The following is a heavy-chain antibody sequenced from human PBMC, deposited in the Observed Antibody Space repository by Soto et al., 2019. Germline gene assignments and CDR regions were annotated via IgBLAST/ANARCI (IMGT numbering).Heavy chain of an antibody. CDR3: ATDSSGWATAVYYYGMDV. CDR1: GYTFTSYY. V-gene: IGHV1-46*01. J-gene: IGHJ6*02. D-gene: IGHD6-19*01. Sequence: ASVKVSCKASGYTFTSYYMHWVRQAPGQGLELIGIINPSGGSTSYAQKFQGRVTVTRDTSTSTVYMELSSLRSEDTAVYYCATDSSGWATAVYYYGMDVWGQGTTVTVSS. CDR2: INPSGGST.